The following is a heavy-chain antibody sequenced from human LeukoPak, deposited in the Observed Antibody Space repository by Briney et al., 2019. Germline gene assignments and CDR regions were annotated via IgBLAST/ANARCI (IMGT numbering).Heavy chain of an antibody. D-gene: IGHD2-2*02. V-gene: IGHV3-30*02. CDR1: GFTFSSYG. CDR3: AKVHCSSTSCYTGGGYYFDY. J-gene: IGHJ4*02. CDR2: IWYGGSNK. Sequence: GGSLRLSCAASGFTFSSYGMHWVRQAPGKGLEWVAVIWYGGSNKYYADSVKGRFTISRDNSKNTLYLQMNSLRAEDTAVYYCAKVHCSSTSCYTGGGYYFDYWGQGTLVTVSS.